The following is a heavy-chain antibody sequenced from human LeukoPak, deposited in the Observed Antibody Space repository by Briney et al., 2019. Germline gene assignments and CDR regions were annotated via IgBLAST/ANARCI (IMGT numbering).Heavy chain of an antibody. CDR3: ATYTQHFGAPGGADY. CDR2: INKDGSEI. CDR1: GFTLSDYW. D-gene: IGHD2-8*02. Sequence: GGSLRLSCAVSGFTLSDYWMRWVREAPGKGLEWVAAINKDGSEIQYVNSVKGRFTISRDNARNSVYLQMTSLGAEDTAVYYCATYTQHFGAPGGADYWGLGTLVTVSS. V-gene: IGHV3-7*01. J-gene: IGHJ4*02.